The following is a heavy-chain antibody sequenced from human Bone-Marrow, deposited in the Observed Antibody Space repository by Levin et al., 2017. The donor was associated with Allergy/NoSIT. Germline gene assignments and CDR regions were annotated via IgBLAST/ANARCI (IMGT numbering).Heavy chain of an antibody. CDR2: ITSSGDST. Sequence: GESLKISCAASGFTFRHYTMNWVRQAPGKGLEWVSCITSSGDSTYYADSVKGRFTISRDNAKNSLYLQLNRLRDEDTAMYYCARVPARGYYDSSGYSGDHWGQGTLVTVSS. D-gene: IGHD3-22*01. V-gene: IGHV3-48*02. CDR3: ARVPARGYYDSSGYSGDH. CDR1: GFTFRHYT. J-gene: IGHJ4*02.